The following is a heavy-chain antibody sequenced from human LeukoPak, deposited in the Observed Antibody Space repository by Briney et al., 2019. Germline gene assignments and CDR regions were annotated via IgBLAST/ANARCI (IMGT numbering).Heavy chain of an antibody. J-gene: IGHJ5*02. CDR2: ISGSGGST. V-gene: IGHV3-23*01. CDR3: AKAGWGRATVSPGNWFDP. D-gene: IGHD3-16*01. Sequence: GGSLRLSCAASGFTFSSSAMSWVRQAPGKGLEWVSAISGSGGSTYYADSVKGRFTISRGNSKNTLYLQMNSLRAEDTAVYYCAKAGWGRATVSPGNWFDPWGQGTLVTVSS. CDR1: GFTFSSSA.